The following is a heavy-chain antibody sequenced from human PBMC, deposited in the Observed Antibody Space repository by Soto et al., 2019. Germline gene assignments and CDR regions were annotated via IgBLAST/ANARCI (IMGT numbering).Heavy chain of an antibody. D-gene: IGHD4-17*01. CDR2: ISSSSSYI. V-gene: IGHV3-21*01. CDR3: ARDWGDYLYYYYGMDV. Sequence: ESGGGLVKPGGSLRLSCAASGFTFSSYSMNWVRQAPGKGLEWVSSISSSSSYIYYADSVKGRFTISRDNAKNSLYLQMNSLRAEDTAVYYCARDWGDYLYYYYGMDVWGQGTTVTVSS. J-gene: IGHJ6*02. CDR1: GFTFSSYS.